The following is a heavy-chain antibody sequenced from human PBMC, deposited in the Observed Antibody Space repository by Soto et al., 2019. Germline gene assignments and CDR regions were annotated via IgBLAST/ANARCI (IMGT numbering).Heavy chain of an antibody. D-gene: IGHD4-4*01. J-gene: IGHJ1*01. V-gene: IGHV4-31*03. Sequence: SETLSLTCTFSCGSISSGSYYWSWIRQHPEKGLEWIGYIYYSGSTYYNPSLKSRITISVDTSKNQFSLRLSSVTAADTAVYYCARVSRVEMTKVAYFQHWGQGTLVTVSS. CDR2: IYYSGST. CDR3: ARVSRVEMTKVAYFQH. CDR1: CGSISSGSYY.